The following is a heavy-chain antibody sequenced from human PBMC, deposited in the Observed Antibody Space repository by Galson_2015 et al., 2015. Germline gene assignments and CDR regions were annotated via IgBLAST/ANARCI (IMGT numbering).Heavy chain of an antibody. J-gene: IGHJ4*02. CDR3: ARAQRLVPPGFDY. D-gene: IGHD6-19*01. V-gene: IGHV3-48*03. CDR1: GFAFNSYE. CDR2: ISSTGSVT. Sequence: SLRLSCAAAGFAFNSYELNWVRQAPGKGLEWISSISSTGSVTKYADSVKGRFTISRDNAKNSLFLQMSSLRVEDTAVYYCARAQRLVPPGFDYWGQGTLVTVSS.